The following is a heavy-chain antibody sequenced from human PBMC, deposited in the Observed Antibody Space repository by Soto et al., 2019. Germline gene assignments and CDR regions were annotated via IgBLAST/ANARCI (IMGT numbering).Heavy chain of an antibody. V-gene: IGHV3-9*01. CDR3: AKDSRYSYGPGDFDY. J-gene: IGHJ4*02. Sequence: PGGSLRLSCAASGFTFDDYAMHWVRQAPGKGLEWVSGISWNSGSIGYADSVKGRFTISRDNAKNSLYLQMNSLRAEDTALYYCAKDSRYSYGPGDFDYWGQGTLVTVSS. CDR1: GFTFDDYA. D-gene: IGHD5-18*01. CDR2: ISWNSGSI.